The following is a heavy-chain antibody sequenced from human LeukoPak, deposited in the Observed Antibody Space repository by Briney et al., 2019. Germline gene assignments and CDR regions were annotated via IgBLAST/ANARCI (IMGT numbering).Heavy chain of an antibody. D-gene: IGHD2-2*01. CDR1: GFTFSNYV. CDR2: IAGSGGST. J-gene: IGHJ4*02. CDR3: AKGVGDGCSSTSCYLDY. Sequence: GGSLRLSCAASGFTFSNYVMNWVRQAPGKGLEWVSAIAGSGGSTYYADSVKGRFTISRDNSQNTLYLQMNSLRAEDTAVYYCAKGVGDGCSSTSCYLDYWGQGTLVTVSS. V-gene: IGHV3-23*01.